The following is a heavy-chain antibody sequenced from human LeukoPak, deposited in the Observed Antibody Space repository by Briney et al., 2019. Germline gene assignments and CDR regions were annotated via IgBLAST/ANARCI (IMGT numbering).Heavy chain of an antibody. J-gene: IGHJ6*03. CDR1: GFTFSSYW. CDR2: IITDGSST. Sequence: GGSLRLSCAASGFTFSSYWMHWVRQAPGKGLVWVSRIITDGSSTTYADSVRGRFTISRDNAKNTLYLQMNSLGAEDTAVYYCARGNGGSYFYMDVWGKGTTVTVSS. CDR3: ARGNGGSYFYMDV. D-gene: IGHD1-1*01. V-gene: IGHV3-74*01.